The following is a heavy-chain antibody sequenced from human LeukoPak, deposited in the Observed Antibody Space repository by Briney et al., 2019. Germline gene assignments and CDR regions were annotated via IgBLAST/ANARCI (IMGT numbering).Heavy chain of an antibody. CDR3: TTRSPARYCSDGACYSSADY. D-gene: IGHD2-15*01. CDR1: GFTFGKYW. V-gene: IGHV3-7*03. J-gene: IGHJ4*02. Sequence: GGSLRLSCVASGFTFGKYWMSWVRQAPGKGLEWVANIKLDGSEKNYVDSVKGRFTISRDNTKNSLYLQMNSLNTEDTAMYYCTTRSPARYCSDGACYSSADYWGQGTLVTVSS. CDR2: IKLDGSEK.